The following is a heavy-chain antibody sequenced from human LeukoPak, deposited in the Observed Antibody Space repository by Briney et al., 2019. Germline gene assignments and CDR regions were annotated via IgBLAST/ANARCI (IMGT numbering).Heavy chain of an antibody. Sequence: PSETLSLTCTVSGGSISSISYYWGWIRQPPGKGLEWIGSIYYSGSTYYNPSLKNLVTISVDTSKNQFSLKLSSVTAADTAVYYCASGRGYSYGSGLWGKGTTVTVSS. CDR1: GGSISSISYY. J-gene: IGHJ6*04. CDR3: ASGRGYSYGSGL. CDR2: IYYSGST. D-gene: IGHD5-18*01. V-gene: IGHV4-39*07.